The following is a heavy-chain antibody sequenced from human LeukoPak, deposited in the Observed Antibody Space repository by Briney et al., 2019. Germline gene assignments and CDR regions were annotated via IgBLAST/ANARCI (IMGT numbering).Heavy chain of an antibody. D-gene: IGHD3-22*01. Sequence: SETLSLTCAVYGGSFSGFYWTWIRQPPGKGLEWIGEINHSGSTNYNPSLKSRVTISVDTSKNQFSLKLSSVTAADTAVYYCARGLYYYDSSGYYYYWGQGTLVTVSS. CDR2: INHSGST. CDR1: GGSFSGFY. CDR3: ARGLYYYDSSGYYYY. V-gene: IGHV4-34*01. J-gene: IGHJ4*02.